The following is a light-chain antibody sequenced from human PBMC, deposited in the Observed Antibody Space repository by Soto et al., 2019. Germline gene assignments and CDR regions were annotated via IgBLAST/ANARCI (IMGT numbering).Light chain of an antibody. CDR3: QQRSNWPWT. CDR2: GAS. CDR1: QSVSSSY. Sequence: EIVLTQSPGTLSLSPVERATLSCRASQSVSSSYLAWYQQKPGQPPRLLIYGASSRATGIPDRFSGSGSGTDFTLTISRLEPEDFAVFYCQQRSNWPWTFGQGTKVDIK. V-gene: IGKV3D-20*02. J-gene: IGKJ1*01.